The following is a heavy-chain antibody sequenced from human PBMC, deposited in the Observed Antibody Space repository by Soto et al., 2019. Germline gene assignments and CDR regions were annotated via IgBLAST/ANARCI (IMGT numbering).Heavy chain of an antibody. CDR3: VSQRTSVPTQAYFDY. D-gene: IGHD2-2*01. J-gene: IGHJ4*02. CDR2: VYYRGRS. V-gene: IGHV4-39*01. Sequence: SETLSLTCTVSGGSVSNSNYYWGWIRQSPGKGLEWIGSVYYRGRSYSKSSVKSRVTISVDTSKNQFSLNLNSVTASDTAVYFCVSQRTSVPTQAYFDYWGPGALVTVSS. CDR1: GGSVSNSNYY.